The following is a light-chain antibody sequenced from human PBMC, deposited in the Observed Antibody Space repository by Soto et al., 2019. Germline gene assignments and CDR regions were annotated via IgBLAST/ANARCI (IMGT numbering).Light chain of an antibody. CDR3: CSFTSSNTHV. CDR1: KNDIGVYDF. CDR2: ERS. Sequence: QSALTQPPSASGSPGQSVTISCTGTKNDIGVYDFVSWYQHHPGKVPNLIIYERSKRPSGVSDRFSGSKSGNTASLTISGLQAEDEADYYCCSFTSSNTHVFGAGTKVTVL. V-gene: IGLV2-8*01. J-gene: IGLJ1*01.